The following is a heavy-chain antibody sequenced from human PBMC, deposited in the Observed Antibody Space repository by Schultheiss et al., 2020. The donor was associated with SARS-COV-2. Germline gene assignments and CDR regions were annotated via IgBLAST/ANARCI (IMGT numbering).Heavy chain of an antibody. V-gene: IGHV3-48*04. J-gene: IGHJ6*02. CDR1: GFTFSSYW. Sequence: GGSLRLSCAASGFTFSSYWMHWVRQAPGKGLEWVSYISSSGSTIYYADSVKGRFTISRDNAKNSLYLQMNSLRAEDTAVYYCARKERGLNYYYGMDVWGQGTTVTVSS. CDR2: ISSSGSTI. D-gene: IGHD3-16*01. CDR3: ARKERGLNYYYGMDV.